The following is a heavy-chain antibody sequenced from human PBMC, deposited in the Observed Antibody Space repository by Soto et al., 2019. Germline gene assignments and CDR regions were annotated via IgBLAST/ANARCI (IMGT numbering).Heavy chain of an antibody. CDR3: AQGYCSGGSCYSLSLGMDV. V-gene: IGHV1-2*02. CDR2: INPNSGGT. Sequence: ASMIVSFKASGYTFTVYYMHWVRQAPGQGLEWMGWINPNSGGTNYAQNFQGSVTMTRDTSISTAYMELSRLRSDDTAVYYCAQGYCSGGSCYSLSLGMDVWGQGTTVTVSS. J-gene: IGHJ6*02. D-gene: IGHD2-15*01. CDR1: GYTFTVYY.